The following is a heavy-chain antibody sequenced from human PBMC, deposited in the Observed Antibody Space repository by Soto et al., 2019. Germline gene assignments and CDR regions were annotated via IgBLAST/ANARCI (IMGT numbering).Heavy chain of an antibody. CDR3: AREDRDRETGLVPAAIDGMDV. CDR1: RAPFSSYS. Sequence: QVQLVQSGAEVKKPGSSVMVSCKASRAPFSSYSITWVRQAPDHGLDWIGRITPIFGIASYAQKFQGRVTITADESTSTAYMELSSLRSDDTAVYYCAREDRDRETGLVPAAIDGMDVWGQGTTVTVSS. CDR2: ITPIFGIA. D-gene: IGHD2-2*01. J-gene: IGHJ6*02. V-gene: IGHV1-69*08.